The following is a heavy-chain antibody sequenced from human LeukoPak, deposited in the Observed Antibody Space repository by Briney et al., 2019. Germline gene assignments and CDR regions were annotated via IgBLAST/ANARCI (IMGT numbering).Heavy chain of an antibody. D-gene: IGHD2-2*01. J-gene: IGHJ4*02. CDR1: GFAFSSYA. CDR2: ISGSGGST. V-gene: IGHV3-23*01. CDR3: AKIWRYCSSTSCSQNFDY. Sequence: GGSLRLSCAASGFAFSSYAMSWVRQAPGKGLEWVSAISGSGGSTYYADSVKGRFTISRDNSKNTLYLQMNSLRAEDTAVYYCAKIWRYCSSTSCSQNFDYWGQGTLVTVSS.